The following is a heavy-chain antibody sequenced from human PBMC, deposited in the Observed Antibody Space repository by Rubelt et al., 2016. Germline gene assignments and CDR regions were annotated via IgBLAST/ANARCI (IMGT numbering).Heavy chain of an antibody. V-gene: IGHV1-69*06. CDR1: GGTFSSYA. Sequence: QVQLVQSGAEVKKPGSSVKVSCKASGGTFSSYAISWVRQAPGQGLEWMGGIIPIFGTANYAQKFQGRGTITADKSTSTAYMELSSLRSEDTAVYYCARDLVGVVITTHDAFDIWGQGTMVTVSS. D-gene: IGHD3-22*01. CDR3: ARDLVGVVITTHDAFDI. J-gene: IGHJ3*02. CDR2: IIPIFGTA.